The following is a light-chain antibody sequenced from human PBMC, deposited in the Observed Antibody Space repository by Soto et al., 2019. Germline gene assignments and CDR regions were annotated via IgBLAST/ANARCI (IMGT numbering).Light chain of an antibody. V-gene: IGKV1-5*01. Sequence: DIQITKSPFTMSASVGDRVTITFRASQSISSWLAWYQQKPGKAPKLLIYDASSLESGVPSRFSGSGSGTEFTLTISSLQPDDFATYYCRQYNSYWTFGQGTKL. J-gene: IGKJ1*01. CDR3: RQYNSYWT. CDR2: DAS. CDR1: QSISSW.